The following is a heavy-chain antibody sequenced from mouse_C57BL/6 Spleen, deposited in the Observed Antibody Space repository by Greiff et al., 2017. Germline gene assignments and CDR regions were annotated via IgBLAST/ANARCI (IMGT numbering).Heavy chain of an antibody. J-gene: IGHJ1*03. Sequence: EVKLVESGGGLVQPKGSLKLSCAASGFSFNTYAMNWVRQAPGKGLEWVARIRSKSNNYATYYADSVKDRFTISRDDSESRLYLKMNNLKTEDTAMYYCVSNLLNYYGSSYGYFVVWGTGTTVTVSS. V-gene: IGHV10-1*01. D-gene: IGHD1-1*01. CDR2: IRSKSNNYAT. CDR1: GFSFNTYA. CDR3: VSNLLNYYGSSYGYFVV.